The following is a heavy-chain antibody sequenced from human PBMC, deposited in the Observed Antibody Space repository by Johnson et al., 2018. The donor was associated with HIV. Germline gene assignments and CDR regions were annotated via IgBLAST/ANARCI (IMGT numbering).Heavy chain of an antibody. CDR2: INWNGGTT. D-gene: IGHD1-26*01. CDR1: GFTFSDYY. CDR3: ARDRVGATAFDV. Sequence: VQLVESGGGLVKPGGSLRLSCAASGFTFSDYYMSWIRQAPGKGLEWVSGINWNGGTTAYADSVKGRFTISRDNAKNSLFLQMNSLRAEDTAVYYCARDRVGATAFDVWGQGTMVTVSS. V-gene: IGHV3-11*04. J-gene: IGHJ3*01.